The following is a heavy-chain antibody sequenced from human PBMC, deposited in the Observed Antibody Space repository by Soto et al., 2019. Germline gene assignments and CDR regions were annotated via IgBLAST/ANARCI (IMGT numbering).Heavy chain of an antibody. D-gene: IGHD3-10*01. CDR2: ISSSGNYA. CDR3: ARSSGSYWWEFDY. CDR1: GFTFSDYY. V-gene: IGHV3-11*06. Sequence: QVHLVESGGGLVKPAGSLRLSCAASGFTFSDYYMSWIRQAPGKGLEWISYISSSGNYADYADSMKGRISISRDNAKNSLYLQVHSLRAEDTAVYYCARSSGSYWWEFDYWGQGTLVTVSS. J-gene: IGHJ4*02.